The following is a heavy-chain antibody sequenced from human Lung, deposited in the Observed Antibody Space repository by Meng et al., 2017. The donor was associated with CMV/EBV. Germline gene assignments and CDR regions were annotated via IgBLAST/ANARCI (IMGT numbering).Heavy chain of an antibody. Sequence: GGSLRLXCAASGFTFSSYEMNWVRQAPGKGLEWVSYISSSGSTIYYADSVKGRFTISRDNAKNSLYVQMNSLRAEDTAVYYCARGFGEPSMDVWGQGNTVNGAS. D-gene: IGHD3-16*01. CDR2: ISSSGSTI. CDR3: ARGFGEPSMDV. V-gene: IGHV3-48*03. J-gene: IGHJ6*02. CDR1: GFTFSSYE.